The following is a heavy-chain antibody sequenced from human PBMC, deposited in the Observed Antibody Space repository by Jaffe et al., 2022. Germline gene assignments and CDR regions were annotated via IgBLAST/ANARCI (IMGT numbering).Heavy chain of an antibody. CDR2: IGTAGDT. J-gene: IGHJ6*04. CDR3: ARGKKNFWSGYPRPMDV. CDR1: GFTFSSYD. V-gene: IGHV3-13*01. D-gene: IGHD3-3*01. Sequence: EVQLVESGGGLVQPGGSLRLSCAASGFTFSSYDMHWVRQATGKGLEWVSAIGTAGDTYYPGSVKGRFTISRENAKNSLYLQMNSLRAGDTAVYYCARGKKNFWSGYPRPMDVWGKGTTVTVSS.